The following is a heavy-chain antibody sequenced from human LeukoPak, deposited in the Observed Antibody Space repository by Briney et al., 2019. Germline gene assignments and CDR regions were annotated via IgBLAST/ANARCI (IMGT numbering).Heavy chain of an antibody. D-gene: IGHD6-13*01. V-gene: IGHV3-30*03. Sequence: PGGSLRLSCAASGFTFSSYGMHWVRQAPGKGLEWVAVISYDGSNKYYADSVKGRFTISRDNSKNTLYLQMNSLRAEDTAVYYCARDSSSGFDYWGQGIPVIVSA. CDR2: ISYDGSNK. CDR1: GFTFSSYG. J-gene: IGHJ4*02. CDR3: ARDSSSGFDY.